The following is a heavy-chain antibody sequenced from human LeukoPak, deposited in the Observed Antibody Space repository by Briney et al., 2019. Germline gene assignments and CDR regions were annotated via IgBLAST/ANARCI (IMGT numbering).Heavy chain of an antibody. Sequence: GGSLRLSCAASGLSFSSFAMSWVRQGPARGLEWVSSIRGNGDAFYADSVKGRFTLYSDSSRNTVYFQLNNLGVEDTAIYYCARASWVSTTDAVRWGQGTLVTVSS. D-gene: IGHD1-14*01. CDR1: GLSFSSFA. V-gene: IGHV3-23*01. CDR2: IRGNGDA. J-gene: IGHJ4*02. CDR3: ARASWVSTTDAVR.